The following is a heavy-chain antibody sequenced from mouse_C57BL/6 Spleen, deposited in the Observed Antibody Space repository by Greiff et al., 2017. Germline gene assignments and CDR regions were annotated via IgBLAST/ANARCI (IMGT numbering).Heavy chain of an antibody. Sequence: QVQLQQPGAELVRPGSSVKLSCKASGYTFTSYWMHWVKQRPIQGLEWIGNIDPSDSETHYNQKFKDKATLTVDKSSSTAYLQLSSLTSADSAVYYCARWYGNYGSSFFYFEVWGTGTTVTVSS. V-gene: IGHV1-52*01. D-gene: IGHD1-1*01. CDR3: ARWYGNYGSSFFYFEV. CDR2: IDPSDSET. J-gene: IGHJ1*03. CDR1: GYTFTSYW.